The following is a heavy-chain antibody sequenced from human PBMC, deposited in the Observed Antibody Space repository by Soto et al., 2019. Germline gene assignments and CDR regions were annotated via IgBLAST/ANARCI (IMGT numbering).Heavy chain of an antibody. D-gene: IGHD5-12*01. CDR1: GFTFSSYA. CDR3: AKDGSGYDFFWFDP. J-gene: IGHJ5*02. Sequence: RRLSCAASGFTFSSYAMSWVRQAPGKGLEWVSAISGSGGSTYYADSVKGRFTISRDNSKNTLYLQMNSLRAEDTAVYYCAKDGSGYDFFWFDPWGQGTLVTVSS. CDR2: ISGSGGST. V-gene: IGHV3-23*01.